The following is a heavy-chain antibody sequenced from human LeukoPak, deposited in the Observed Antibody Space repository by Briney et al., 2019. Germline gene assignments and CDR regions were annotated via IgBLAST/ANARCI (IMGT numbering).Heavy chain of an antibody. CDR2: ISSSSSYT. CDR1: GFTFSDYY. CDR3: ARDRTEAKYYDFWSGYNH. J-gene: IGHJ5*02. D-gene: IGHD3-3*01. V-gene: IGHV3-11*06. Sequence: PGGSLRLSCAASGFTFSDYYMNWIRQAPGKGLEWVSYISSSSSYTNYADSVKGRFTISRDNAKNSLYLQMNSLRAEDTAVYYCARDRTEAKYYDFWSGYNHWGQGTLVTVSS.